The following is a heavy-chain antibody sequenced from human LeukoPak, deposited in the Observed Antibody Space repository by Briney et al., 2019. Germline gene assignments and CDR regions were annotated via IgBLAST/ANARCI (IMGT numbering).Heavy chain of an antibody. V-gene: IGHV3-30-3*01. CDR1: GFTFSSYA. D-gene: IGHD3-22*01. J-gene: IGHJ4*02. CDR3: AAVSSGYYY. Sequence: GGSLRLSCAAPGFTFSSYAMHWVRQAPGKGLEWVAVISYDGSSKYYADSVKGRFTISRDNSKNTLYLQMNSLRVEDTAVYYSAAVSSGYYYWGQGTQVTVSS. CDR2: ISYDGSSK.